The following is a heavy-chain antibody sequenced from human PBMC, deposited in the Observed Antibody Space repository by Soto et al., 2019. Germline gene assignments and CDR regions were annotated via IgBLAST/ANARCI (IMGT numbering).Heavy chain of an antibody. D-gene: IGHD2-2*01. Sequence: SETLSLTCTVSGGSISSSSYYWGWIRQPPGKGLEWIGSIYYSGSTYYNPSLKSRVTISVDTSKNQFSLKLSSVTAADTAVYYCARPQSSGSYQYWGQGTLVTVSS. CDR3: ARPQSSGSYQY. CDR2: IYYSGST. J-gene: IGHJ4*02. V-gene: IGHV4-39*01. CDR1: GGSISSSSYY.